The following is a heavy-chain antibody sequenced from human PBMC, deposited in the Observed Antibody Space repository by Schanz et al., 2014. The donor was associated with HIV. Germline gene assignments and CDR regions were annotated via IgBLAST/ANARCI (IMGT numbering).Heavy chain of an antibody. CDR3: ARGEAITSYYYYYGMDV. Sequence: VQLVESGGGLVQPGESLRLTCAVSGFRFSSHAMTWVRQAPGKGLEWVAVISNDGSNKLFADSVKGRFTISRDNSKNTLYLQMNSLRAEDTAVYYCARGEAITSYYYYYGMDVWGQGTTVTVSS. V-gene: IGHV3-30*03. CDR2: ISNDGSNK. D-gene: IGHD1-20*01. CDR1: GFRFSSHA. J-gene: IGHJ6*02.